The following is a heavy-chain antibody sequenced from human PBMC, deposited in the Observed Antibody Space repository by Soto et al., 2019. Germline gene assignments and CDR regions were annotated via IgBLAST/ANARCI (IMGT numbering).Heavy chain of an antibody. CDR1: GFTFSSHW. CDR2: IRQDGSEK. J-gene: IGHJ3*02. CDR3: ARVLSGDYQDRASDI. D-gene: IGHD4-17*01. V-gene: IGHV3-7*01. Sequence: GGSLRLSCAATGFTFSSHWMSWVRQAPGKGLEWVANIRQDGSEKSYVDSVKGRFTISRDNAKNSVFLQMNSLRAEDTAVYYCARVLSGDYQDRASDIWGQGTMVTVSS.